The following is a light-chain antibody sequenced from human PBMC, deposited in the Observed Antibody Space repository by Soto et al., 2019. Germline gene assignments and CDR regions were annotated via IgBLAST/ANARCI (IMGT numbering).Light chain of an antibody. J-gene: IGLJ2*01. CDR3: QSYDSSTLV. V-gene: IGLV6-57*01. CDR1: SGSIASNY. CDR2: EDN. Sequence: FMLTQPHSVSESPGKTVTISCTRSSGSIASNYVQWYQQRPGSSPTTGFYEDNQRPSGVPDRFSGSIDSSSNSASLTISGLKTADEADYYCQSYDSSTLVFGGGTKLTVL.